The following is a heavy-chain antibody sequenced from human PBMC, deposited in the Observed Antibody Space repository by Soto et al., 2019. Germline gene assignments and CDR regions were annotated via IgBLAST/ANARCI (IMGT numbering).Heavy chain of an antibody. D-gene: IGHD3-22*01. CDR3: AREYYDSSGYYYGLDY. CDR2: ISYDGSNK. Sequence: PGGSLRLSCAASGFTFSSYAMHWVRQAPGKGLEWVAVISYDGSNKYYADSVKGRFTISRDNSKNTLYLQMNSLRAEDTAVYYCAREYYDSSGYYYGLDYWGQGTLVTVSS. J-gene: IGHJ4*02. V-gene: IGHV3-30-3*01. CDR1: GFTFSSYA.